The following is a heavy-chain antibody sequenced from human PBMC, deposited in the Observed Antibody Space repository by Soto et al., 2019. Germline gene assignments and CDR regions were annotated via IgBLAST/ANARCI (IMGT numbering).Heavy chain of an antibody. J-gene: IGHJ5*02. CDR1: GYTFTGYY. CDR2: INPNSGGT. CDR3: ARDRRGIAARPQYLNGFDH. D-gene: IGHD6-6*01. Sequence: QVQLVQSGAEVKKPGASVKVSCKASGYTFTGYYMHWVRQAPGQGLELMGWINPNSGGTNYAQKFQGWVTMTRDTPVSTAYMELSRLRSDATAVYYCARDRRGIAARPQYLNGFDHCGQGTLVTVSS. V-gene: IGHV1-2*04.